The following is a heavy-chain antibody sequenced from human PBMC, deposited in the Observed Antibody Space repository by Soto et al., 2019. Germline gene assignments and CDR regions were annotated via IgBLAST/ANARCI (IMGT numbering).Heavy chain of an antibody. J-gene: IGHJ3*01. Sequence: QVQLKESGSGLVKPAQTLSLTCAVSGGSITSGGFSWSWIRQPPGKGLEWIGYVHHTGNTDYHPSLGSRVTISLDRSRNLFSLNLTSVTAADSATYYCAKECGGTCLDAFDVWGPGTTVIVSS. CDR2: VHHTGNT. D-gene: IGHD2-15*01. V-gene: IGHV4-30-2*01. CDR1: GGSITSGGFS. CDR3: AKECGGTCLDAFDV.